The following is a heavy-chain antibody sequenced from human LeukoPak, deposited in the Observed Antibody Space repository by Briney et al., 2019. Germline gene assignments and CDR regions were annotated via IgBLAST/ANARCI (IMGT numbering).Heavy chain of an antibody. Sequence: SETLSLTCTVSGGSISSYYWSWIRQPAGKGLEWIGRIYTSGSTNYNPSLKSRVTMSVDTSKNQFSLKLSSVTAADTAVYYCARAPVDYGDLKRAFDIWGQGTMVTVSS. CDR1: GGSISSYY. V-gene: IGHV4-4*07. CDR2: IYTSGST. D-gene: IGHD4-17*01. CDR3: ARAPVDYGDLKRAFDI. J-gene: IGHJ3*02.